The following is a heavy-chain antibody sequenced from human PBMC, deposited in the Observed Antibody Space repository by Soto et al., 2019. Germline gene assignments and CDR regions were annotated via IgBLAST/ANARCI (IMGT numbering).Heavy chain of an antibody. CDR3: AKDPYDFWSGYSVSFDY. CDR1: GFTFSSYA. CDR2: ISGSGGST. D-gene: IGHD3-3*01. J-gene: IGHJ4*02. Sequence: EVQLLESGGGLVQPGGSLRLSCAASGFTFSSYAMSWVRQAPGKGLEWVSAISGSGGSTYYADSVKGRFTISRDNSKNTLHLQMNNLRAEDTAVYYCAKDPYDFWSGYSVSFDYWGQGTLVTVSS. V-gene: IGHV3-23*01.